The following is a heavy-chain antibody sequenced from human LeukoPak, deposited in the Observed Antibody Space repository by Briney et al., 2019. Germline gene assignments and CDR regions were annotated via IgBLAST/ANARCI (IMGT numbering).Heavy chain of an antibody. J-gene: IGHJ5*02. D-gene: IGHD1-14*01. V-gene: IGHV3-11*06. Sequence: GGSLRLSCAVSGFTFSDYYMSWIRQAPGKGLEWVSYISSSSGHSKYADSVKGRFTISRDNAKNSLYLQMNSLRAEDTAVYYCARTTASNWFDPWGQGTLVTVSS. CDR1: GFTFSDYY. CDR3: ARTTASNWFDP. CDR2: ISSSSGHS.